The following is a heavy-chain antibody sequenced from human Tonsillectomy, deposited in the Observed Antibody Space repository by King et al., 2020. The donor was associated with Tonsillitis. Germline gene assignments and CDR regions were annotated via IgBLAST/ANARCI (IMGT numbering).Heavy chain of an antibody. D-gene: IGHD3-22*01. CDR3: ARERDTSGYWLSY. J-gene: IGHJ4*02. CDR2: IYTDGRT. Sequence: VQLVESGGGLVQPGGSLRLSCAASGFIVSSNYMSWVRQAPGKGLEWVSVIYTDGRTYYADSVKGRFTISRDNSKNTLYLQMNSLRAEETAVYYCARERDTSGYWLSYWGQGTLVTVSS. CDR1: GFIVSSNY. V-gene: IGHV3-66*01.